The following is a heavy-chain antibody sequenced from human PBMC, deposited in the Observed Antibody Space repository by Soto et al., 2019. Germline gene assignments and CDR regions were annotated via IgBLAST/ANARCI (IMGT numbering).Heavy chain of an antibody. D-gene: IGHD1-7*01. CDR2: IYASGRT. V-gene: IGHV4-4*07. CDR1: GVSISSYY. Sequence: KSSETLSLTCTVSGVSISSYYWSWIRQPAGKGLEWIGRIYASGRTNYNPSLKSRLTMSQDTSKNQFSLDLNSVTAADTAVYYCARETGTIFADPWGQGTLVTVSS. J-gene: IGHJ5*02. CDR3: ARETGTIFADP.